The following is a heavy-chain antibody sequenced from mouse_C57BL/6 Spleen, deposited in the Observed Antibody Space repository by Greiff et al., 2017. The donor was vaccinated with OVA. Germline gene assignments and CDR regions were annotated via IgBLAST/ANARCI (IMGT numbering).Heavy chain of an antibody. CDR2: IYPGSGST. V-gene: IGHV1-55*01. CDR3: ARGDYYGSSFDY. J-gene: IGHJ2*01. Sequence: QVQLQQPGAELVKPGASVKMSCKASGYTFTSYWITWVKQRPGQGLEWIGDIYPGSGSTNYNEKFKSKATLTVDTSSSTAYMQLSSLTSEDSAVYYCARGDYYGSSFDYWGQGTTLTVSS. D-gene: IGHD1-1*01. CDR1: GYTFTSYW.